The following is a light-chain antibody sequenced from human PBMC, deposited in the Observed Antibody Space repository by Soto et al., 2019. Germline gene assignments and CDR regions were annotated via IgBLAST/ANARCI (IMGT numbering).Light chain of an antibody. V-gene: IGLV6-57*04. Sequence: NFMLTQPHSVSESPGKTVTISCTHTSGSIASNYVQWYQQRPGSAPTTVIYEDDQRPSGVPDRFSGSIDASSDSASLTISGLKTEDEAVYFCQSFGSSNSVLFGGGTKLTVL. J-gene: IGLJ2*01. CDR2: EDD. CDR3: QSFGSSNSVL. CDR1: SGSIASNY.